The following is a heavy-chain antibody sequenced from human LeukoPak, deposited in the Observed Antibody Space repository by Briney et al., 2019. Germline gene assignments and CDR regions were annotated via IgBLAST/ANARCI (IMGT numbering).Heavy chain of an antibody. CDR3: ARDQGHSSSWYRRLPMDV. Sequence: ASVKVSCKASGYTFTSYGISWVRQAPGQGLEWMGWISAYNGNTNYAQKLQGRVTMTTDTSTSTAYMELRSLRSDDTAVYYCARDQGHSSSWYRRLPMDVWGKGTTVTVSS. V-gene: IGHV1-18*01. D-gene: IGHD6-13*01. J-gene: IGHJ6*03. CDR1: GYTFTSYG. CDR2: ISAYNGNT.